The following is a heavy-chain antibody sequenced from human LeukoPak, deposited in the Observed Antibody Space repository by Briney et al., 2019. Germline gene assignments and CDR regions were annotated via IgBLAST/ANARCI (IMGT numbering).Heavy chain of an antibody. CDR2: TYHSGST. CDR3: ARLALTMIARGYFDY. V-gene: IGHV4-30-2*01. CDR1: GGSISSGGYS. Sequence: SETLSLTCAVSGGSISSGGYSWSWIRQPPGKGLEWIGYTYHSGSTYYNPSLKSRVTISVDRSKNQFSLKLSSVTAADTAVYYCARLALTMIARGYFDYWGQGTLVTVSS. D-gene: IGHD3-22*01. J-gene: IGHJ4*02.